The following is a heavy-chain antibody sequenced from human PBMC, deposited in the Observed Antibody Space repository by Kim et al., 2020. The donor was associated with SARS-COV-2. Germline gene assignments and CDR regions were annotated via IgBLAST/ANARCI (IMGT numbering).Heavy chain of an antibody. CDR2: IYTSGST. D-gene: IGHD3-10*01. CDR3: ARDRSRVREHNWFDP. Sequence: SETLSLTCTVSGGSISSGSYYWSWIRQPAGKGLEWIGRIYTSGSTNYNPSLKSRVTISVDTSKNQFSLKLSSVTAADTAVYYCARDRSRVREHNWFDPWGQGTLVTVSS. J-gene: IGHJ5*02. V-gene: IGHV4-61*02. CDR1: GGSISSGSYY.